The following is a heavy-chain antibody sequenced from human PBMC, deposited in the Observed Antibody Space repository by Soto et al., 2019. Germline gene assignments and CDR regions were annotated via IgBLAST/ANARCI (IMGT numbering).Heavy chain of an antibody. CDR1: GFTFSSYG. J-gene: IGHJ6*02. D-gene: IGHD5-12*01. CDR3: PRGTVDKAPGGMDV. CDR2: IWYDGSNK. Sequence: GGSLRLSCAAPGFTFSSYGMHWVRQAPGKGLEWVAVIWYDGSNKYYADSVKGRFTISRDNSKNTLYLQMNSLRAEHTAVYYWPRGTVDKAPGGMDVWGQGTRFPVS. V-gene: IGHV3-33*01.